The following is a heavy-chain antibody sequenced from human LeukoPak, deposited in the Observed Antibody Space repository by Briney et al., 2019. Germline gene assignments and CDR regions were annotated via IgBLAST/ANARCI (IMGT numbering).Heavy chain of an antibody. V-gene: IGHV4-61*02. D-gene: IGHD3-16*01. Sequence: PSQTLSLTCTVSGGSISSGSYYWSWIRQPAGKGLEWIGRIYTSGSTNYNPSLKSRVTISVDTSKNQFSLKLSSVTAADTAVYYCARDMMTAAFDIWGQGTMVTVSS. J-gene: IGHJ3*02. CDR3: ARDMMTAAFDI. CDR1: GGSISSGSYY. CDR2: IYTSGST.